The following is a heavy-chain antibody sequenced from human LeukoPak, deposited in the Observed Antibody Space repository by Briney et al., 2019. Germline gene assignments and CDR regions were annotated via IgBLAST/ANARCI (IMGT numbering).Heavy chain of an antibody. CDR2: INSDGSTT. Sequence: GGSLRLSCAASGFTFSSYWMHWVRQAPGKGLVWVSRINSDGSTTNYADSVKGRFTISRDNAKNTLNLQMSSLRAEDTAVYYCARDKKTGEASEIDYWGQGTLVTVSS. V-gene: IGHV3-74*01. J-gene: IGHJ4*02. D-gene: IGHD7-27*01. CDR1: GFTFSSYW. CDR3: ARDKKTGEASEIDY.